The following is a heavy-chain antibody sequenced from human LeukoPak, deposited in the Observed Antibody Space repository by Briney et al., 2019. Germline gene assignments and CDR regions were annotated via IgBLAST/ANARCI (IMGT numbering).Heavy chain of an antibody. CDR3: ARMAREVADY. Sequence: PGGTLRLSCAASGFTFSSYSMNWVRQAPGKGLEWVSYISSSSSTIYYADSVKGRFTVSRDNAKNSLYLQMNSLRDEDTAVYYCARMAREVADYWGQGTLVTVSS. D-gene: IGHD5-24*01. J-gene: IGHJ4*02. V-gene: IGHV3-48*02. CDR1: GFTFSSYS. CDR2: ISSSSSTI.